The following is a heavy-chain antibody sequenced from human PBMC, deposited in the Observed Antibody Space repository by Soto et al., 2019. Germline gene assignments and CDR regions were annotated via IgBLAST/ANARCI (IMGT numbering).Heavy chain of an antibody. CDR3: TTDPASIVGATSHIDY. CDR2: IKSKTDGGTT. J-gene: IGHJ4*02. V-gene: IGHV3-15*01. D-gene: IGHD1-26*01. CDR1: GFTFSNAW. Sequence: EVQLVESGGGLVKPGGSLRLSCAASGFTFSNAWMSWVRQAPGKGLEWVGRIKSKTDGGTTDYAAPVKGRFTISRDDSKNTLYLQMNSLKTEDTAVYYCTTDPASIVGATSHIDYWGQGTLVTVSS.